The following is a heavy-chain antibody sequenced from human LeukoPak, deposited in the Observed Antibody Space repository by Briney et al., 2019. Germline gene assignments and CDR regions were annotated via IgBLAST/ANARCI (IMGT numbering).Heavy chain of an antibody. V-gene: IGHV4-34*01. CDR1: GRSFRGYY. Sequence: SETLSLTCAVYGRSFRGYYWSWIRQPPGKGLAWIAEINHSGSTNYNPSLKSRVTISVDTSKNQSSLKLSSVTAADTAVYYCARGRGCSGGSCYPPRGWFDPWGQGTLVTVSS. J-gene: IGHJ5*02. D-gene: IGHD2-15*01. CDR3: ARGRGCSGGSCYPPRGWFDP. CDR2: INHSGST.